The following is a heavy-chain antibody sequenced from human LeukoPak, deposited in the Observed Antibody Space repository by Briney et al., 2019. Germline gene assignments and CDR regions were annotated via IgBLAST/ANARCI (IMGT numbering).Heavy chain of an antibody. V-gene: IGHV3-21*01. D-gene: IGHD4-17*01. CDR2: IDPSSGYI. CDR3: MRGSYGDYEY. Sequence: GGSLRLSCTASGFTFGDYAMSWVRQAPGKGLEWVSSIDPSSGYIYYADSVKGRFTISRDNAQNSLYLQMDSLRAEDTAVYYCMRGSYGDYEYWGQGTLVTVSS. CDR1: GFTFGDYA. J-gene: IGHJ4*02.